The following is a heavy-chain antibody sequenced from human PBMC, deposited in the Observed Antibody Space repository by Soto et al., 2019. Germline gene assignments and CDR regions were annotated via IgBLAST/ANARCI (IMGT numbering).Heavy chain of an antibody. Sequence: GGSLRLSCAASGFTFSSYAMHWVRQAPGKGLEWVAVISYDGSNKYYADSVKGRFTISRDNSKNTLYLQMNSLRAEDTAVYYCARGAHTIFGELNDYWGQGTLVTVSS. D-gene: IGHD3-3*01. CDR3: ARGAHTIFGELNDY. J-gene: IGHJ4*02. V-gene: IGHV3-30-3*01. CDR1: GFTFSSYA. CDR2: ISYDGSNK.